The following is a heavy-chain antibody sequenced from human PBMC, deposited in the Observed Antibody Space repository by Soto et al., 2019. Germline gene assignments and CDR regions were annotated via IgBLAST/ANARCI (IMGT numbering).Heavy chain of an antibody. J-gene: IGHJ6*02. V-gene: IGHV5-10-1*01. CDR2: IDPSDSYT. D-gene: IGHD6-6*01. CDR1: GYSFTSYW. CDR3: ASHYSSSHYGMDV. Sequence: GESLKISCKGSGYSFTSYWIGWVRQMPGKGLEWMGRIDPSDSYTNYSPSFQGHVTISADKSISTAYLQWSSLKASDTAMYYCASHYSSSHYGMDVWGQGTTVTVSS.